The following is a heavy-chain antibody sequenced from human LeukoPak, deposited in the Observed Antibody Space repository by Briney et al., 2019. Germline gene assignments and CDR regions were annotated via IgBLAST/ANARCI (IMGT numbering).Heavy chain of an antibody. D-gene: IGHD3-22*01. CDR1: GFTFSSYS. V-gene: IGHV3-21*01. Sequence: KTGGVLRLSCAASGFTFSSYSMNWVRQAPGKGLEWVSSISSSSSYIYYADSVKGRFTISRDNAKNSLYLQMNSLRAEYTAVYYCARDVHYYDSSGYSFDYWGQGTLVTVSS. J-gene: IGHJ4*02. CDR2: ISSSSSYI. CDR3: ARDVHYYDSSGYSFDY.